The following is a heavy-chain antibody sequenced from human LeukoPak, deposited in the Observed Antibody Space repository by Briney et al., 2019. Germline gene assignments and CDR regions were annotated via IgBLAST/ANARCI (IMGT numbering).Heavy chain of an antibody. J-gene: IGHJ4*02. CDR1: GFTFSDYY. D-gene: IGHD3-22*01. CDR3: ARLRRNGDSGGFYYYYDY. V-gene: IGHV3-69-1*02. CDR2: INTVATYI. Sequence: GGSLRLSCAASGFTFSDYYMTWIRQAPGKGLEWVSSINTVATYIYYADSVRGRFTISRDNAKNSVYLQMDSLRAEDTGVYYCARLRRNGDSGGFYYYYDYWGQGTLVTVSS.